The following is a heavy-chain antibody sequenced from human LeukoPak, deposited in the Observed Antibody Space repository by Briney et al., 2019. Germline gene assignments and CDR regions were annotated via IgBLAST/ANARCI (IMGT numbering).Heavy chain of an antibody. J-gene: IGHJ4*02. CDR2: ISGSGGST. V-gene: IGHV3-23*01. CDR3: AKLWDSGTYFYFDY. D-gene: IGHD1-26*01. Sequence: GGSLRLSCAASGFTFSSYAMSWVRHAPGKGLEWVSTISGSGGSTYYADSVKGRFTISRDNSKNTLYLQMNSLRAEDTAAYYCAKLWDSGTYFYFDYWGQGTLVTVSS. CDR1: GFTFSSYA.